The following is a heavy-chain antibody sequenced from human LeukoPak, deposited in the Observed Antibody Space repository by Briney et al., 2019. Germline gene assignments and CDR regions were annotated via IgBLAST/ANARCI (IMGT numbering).Heavy chain of an antibody. Sequence: GGSLRLSCAASGFTFSNYGMNWVRQAPGKGLEWVSGITGNGGTTYYADSVKGRFTISRDNVKNSLYLQMNSLRAEDTAVYYCARDRNYYDSSGYYYRGYYYYYYMDVWGKGTTVTVSS. J-gene: IGHJ6*03. CDR2: ITGNGGTT. CDR3: ARDRNYYDSSGYYYRGYYYYYYMDV. CDR1: GFTFSNYG. D-gene: IGHD3-22*01. V-gene: IGHV3-23*01.